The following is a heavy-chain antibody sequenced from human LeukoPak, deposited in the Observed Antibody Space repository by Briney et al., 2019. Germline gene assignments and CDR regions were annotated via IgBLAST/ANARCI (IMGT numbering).Heavy chain of an antibody. J-gene: IGHJ4*02. Sequence: GGSLRLSCAASGFTFDDYGMSWVRQAPGKGLEWVAGINWSGGSTVYADSEKSRFTISRDNAKNSLYLQMNSPSAEDTALYYCARGDYYGSGSSGGDYWGQGTLVTVSS. CDR2: INWSGGST. CDR1: GFTFDDYG. D-gene: IGHD3-10*01. V-gene: IGHV3-20*04. CDR3: ARGDYYGSGSSGGDY.